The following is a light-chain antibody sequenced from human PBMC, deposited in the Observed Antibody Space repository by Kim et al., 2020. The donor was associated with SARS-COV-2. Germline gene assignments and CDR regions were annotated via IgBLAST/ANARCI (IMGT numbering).Light chain of an antibody. CDR3: SSYASSSTWM. J-gene: IGLJ3*02. V-gene: IGLV2-14*03. CDR2: DVS. Sequence: GQSITISCTGTSSDVGGYNYVSWYQQHPGKAPKLMIYDVSNRPSGVSNRFSGSKSGNTASLTISGLQAEDGADYYCSSYASSSTWMFGGGTQLTFL. CDR1: SSDVGGYNY.